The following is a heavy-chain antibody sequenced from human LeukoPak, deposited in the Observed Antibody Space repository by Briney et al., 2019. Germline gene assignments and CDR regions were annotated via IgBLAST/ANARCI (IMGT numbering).Heavy chain of an antibody. D-gene: IGHD3-16*02. CDR2: ISAYNGNT. V-gene: IGHV1-18*01. CDR3: ARVAYDYVWGSYRYRYYFDY. Sequence: GASVKVSCKASGYTFTSYGISWVRQAPGQGLEWMGWISAYNGNTNYAQKLQGRVTMTTDTSTSTAYMELRSLRSDDTAVYYCARVAYDYVWGSYRYRYYFDYWGQGTLVTVSP. J-gene: IGHJ4*02. CDR1: GYTFTSYG.